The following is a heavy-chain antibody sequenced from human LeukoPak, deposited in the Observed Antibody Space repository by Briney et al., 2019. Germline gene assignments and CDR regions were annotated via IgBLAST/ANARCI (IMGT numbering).Heavy chain of an antibody. D-gene: IGHD3-3*01. CDR2: IAWDGGRI. CDR3: AKSTTGFLEWLFFDY. Sequence: GGSLRLSCAGSGLTPRDHATHWVRQAPGKGLEWVSGIAWDGGRIGYADSVKGRFTVSRDNAKNSLYLQMNSLRAEDTAVYYCAKSTTGFLEWLFFDYWGQGTLVTVSS. CDR1: GLTPRDHA. V-gene: IGHV3-9*02. J-gene: IGHJ4*02.